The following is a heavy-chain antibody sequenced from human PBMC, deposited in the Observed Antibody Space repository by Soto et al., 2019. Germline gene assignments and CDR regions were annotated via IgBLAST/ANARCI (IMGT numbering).Heavy chain of an antibody. CDR2: IYSGGTT. V-gene: IGHV3-66*01. J-gene: IGHJ4*02. CDR3: ARAGISQAAAGSLDCCPIDS. D-gene: IGHD6-13*01. Sequence: EVQLVESGGGLVQPGGSLRLSCAASGFTVSSNYMSWVRQAPGKGLERVSIIYSGGTTYYADSVKGRFTISRDNSKNTLYLQMNRLTAEDTAVYYCARAGISQAAAGSLDCCPIDSWGQGTLVTVSS. CDR1: GFTVSSNY.